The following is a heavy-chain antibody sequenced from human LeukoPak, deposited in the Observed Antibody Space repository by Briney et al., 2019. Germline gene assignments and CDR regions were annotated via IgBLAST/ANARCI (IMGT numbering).Heavy chain of an antibody. CDR2: INPNSGGT. Sequence: ASAKVSCKASGYTFTGYYMHWVRQAPGQGLEWMGWINPNSGGTNYAQKFQGRVTMTRDTSISTAYMELSRLRSDDTAVYYCARDLFDYYDSSGYLNYWGQGTLVTVSS. CDR3: ARDLFDYYDSSGYLNY. V-gene: IGHV1-2*02. D-gene: IGHD3-22*01. CDR1: GYTFTGYY. J-gene: IGHJ4*02.